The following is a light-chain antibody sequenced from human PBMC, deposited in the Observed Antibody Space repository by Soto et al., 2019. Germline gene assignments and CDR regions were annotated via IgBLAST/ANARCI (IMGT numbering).Light chain of an antibody. CDR1: QSIRTW. CDR3: QQYSTYLWT. CDR2: QAS. J-gene: IGKJ1*01. Sequence: DIQMTQSPSTLSASVGDRVTMTCRASQSIRTWLAWYQQKPGKAPRLLMYQASSLKSGVPSRFSGSGSETDFTLTITSLQPGDTATYFCQQYSTYLWTFGQGTKVDVK. V-gene: IGKV1-5*03.